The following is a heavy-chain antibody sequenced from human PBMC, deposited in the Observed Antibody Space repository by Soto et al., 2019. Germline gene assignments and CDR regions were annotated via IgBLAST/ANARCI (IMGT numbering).Heavy chain of an antibody. V-gene: IGHV1-69*01. J-gene: IGHJ6*02. D-gene: IGHD6-19*01. CDR3: ARVRVAVAGSDYYYYGMDV. CDR2: IIPIFGTA. Sequence: QVQLVQSGAEVKKPGSSVKVSCKASGGTFSSYAISWVRQAPGQGLEWMGGIIPIFGTANYAQKFQGRVTITADESTSTAYMELSSLRSEDTAVYYWARVRVAVAGSDYYYYGMDVWGQGTTVTVSS. CDR1: GGTFSSYA.